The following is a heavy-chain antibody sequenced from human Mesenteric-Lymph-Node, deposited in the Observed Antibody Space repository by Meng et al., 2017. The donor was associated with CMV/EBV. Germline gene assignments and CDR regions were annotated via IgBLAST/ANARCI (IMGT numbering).Heavy chain of an antibody. J-gene: IGHJ5*02. CDR1: GGSVTNTYY. Sequence: SETLSPTCTVSGGSVTNTYYWSWIRQPPGKGLEWIGHIYDSGNTRYNPSLKSRGTISLDTSKNQFSLKLSSVTAADTAVYYCAKDVSIFGVFIPHDHWGQGTLVTVSS. CDR2: IYDSGNT. CDR3: AKDVSIFGVFIPHDH. V-gene: IGHV4-61*01. D-gene: IGHD3-3*02.